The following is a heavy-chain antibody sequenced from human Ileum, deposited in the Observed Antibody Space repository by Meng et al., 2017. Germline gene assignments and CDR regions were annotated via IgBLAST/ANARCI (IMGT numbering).Heavy chain of an antibody. CDR2: IYSSGST. CDR3: ARDSGGYNT. Sequence: VQLVETGGGLPQPGGSLILSCAASGFAVSSNYMSWVRQAPGEGLEWVSTIYSSGSTYYADSVEGRFTISRDNSKNTLYLQMNSLRAEDTAVYYCARDSGGYNTWGQGTLVTVSS. CDR1: GFAVSSNY. D-gene: IGHD5-24*01. J-gene: IGHJ5*02. V-gene: IGHV3-53*02.